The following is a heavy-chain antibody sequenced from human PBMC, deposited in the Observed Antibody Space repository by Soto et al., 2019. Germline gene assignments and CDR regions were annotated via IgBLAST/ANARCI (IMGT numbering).Heavy chain of an antibody. CDR1: GGTFSSYA. V-gene: IGHV1-69*13. D-gene: IGHD2-15*01. Sequence: SVKVSCKASGGTFSSYAISWVRQAPGQGLEWMGGIIPIFGTANYAQKFQGRVTITADESTSTAYMELSSLRSEDTAVYYCARDSDIVVVVAATPSGWFDPWGQGTLVTVSS. CDR3: ARDSDIVVVVAATPSGWFDP. CDR2: IIPIFGTA. J-gene: IGHJ5*02.